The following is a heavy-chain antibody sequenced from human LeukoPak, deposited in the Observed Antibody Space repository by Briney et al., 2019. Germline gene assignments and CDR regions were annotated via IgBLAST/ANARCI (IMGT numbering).Heavy chain of an antibody. CDR2: IRYDGNNK. V-gene: IGHV3-30*02. D-gene: IGHD3-22*01. CDR3: AKDSGDTYYYDSSGYYHPWAY. J-gene: IGHJ4*02. CDR1: GFTFSNYG. Sequence: GGSLRLSCGASGFTFSNYGMLWVRQAPGKGLDWVAFIRYDGNNKLYADSVRGRFTISRDNSKNTLYLQMNSLRAEDTAVYYCAKDSGDTYYYDSSGYYHPWAYWGQGTLVTVSS.